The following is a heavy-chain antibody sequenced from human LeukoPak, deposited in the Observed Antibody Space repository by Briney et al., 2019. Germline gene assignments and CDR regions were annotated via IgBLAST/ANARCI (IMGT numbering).Heavy chain of an antibody. CDR1: GGSISTTNYY. J-gene: IGHJ4*02. D-gene: IGHD3-22*01. CDR3: AKQEDSSTL. CDR2: IYHSGTT. V-gene: IGHV4-39*01. Sequence: PSETLSLTCTVSGGSISTTNYYWAWIRQPPGKGLEWIGNIYHSGTTYYNPSLKSRVTISVDTSKNHFSLKLNSATAADSAVYYCAKQEDSSTLWGQGTLVTVSS.